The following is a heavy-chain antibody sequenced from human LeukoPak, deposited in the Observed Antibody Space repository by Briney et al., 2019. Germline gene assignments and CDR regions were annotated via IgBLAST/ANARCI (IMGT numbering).Heavy chain of an antibody. Sequence: GGSLRLSCAASGFTFSSYSMNWVRQAPGKGLEWVSSISSSSGYIYYADSVKGRFTISRDNSKNTLYPQMNSLRAEDTAVYYCAKQVVVYAKYWGNFDYWGQGTLVTVSS. D-gene: IGHD2-8*02. CDR1: GFTFSSYS. J-gene: IGHJ4*02. V-gene: IGHV3-21*04. CDR2: ISSSSGYI. CDR3: AKQVVVYAKYWGNFDY.